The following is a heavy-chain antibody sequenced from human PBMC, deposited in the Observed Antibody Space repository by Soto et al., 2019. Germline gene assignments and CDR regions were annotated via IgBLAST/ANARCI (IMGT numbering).Heavy chain of an antibody. D-gene: IGHD3-3*01. J-gene: IGHJ4*02. CDR1: GFTFSSYA. V-gene: IGHV3-23*01. CDR2: ISGSGGST. Sequence: GGSLRLSCAASGFTFSSYAMSWVRQAPGKGLEWVSAISGSGGSTYYADSVKGRFTISRDNSKNTLYLQMNSLRAEDTAVYYCAKAGVFWSGYDIRYYFDYGGQGTLVTVSS. CDR3: AKAGVFWSGYDIRYYFDY.